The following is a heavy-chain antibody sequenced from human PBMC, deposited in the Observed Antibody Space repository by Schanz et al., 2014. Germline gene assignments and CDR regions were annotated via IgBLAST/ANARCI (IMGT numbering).Heavy chain of an antibody. CDR1: GLNFDYYG. V-gene: IGHV3-33*01. D-gene: IGHD3-10*01. CDR3: ARGPIPIQGVPMDF. Sequence: VKLVESGGGLVQPGGSLRLSCATSGLNFDYYGMNWVRQAPGKGLEWVANIGYDGSEKYYVDSVKGRFTISRDNSKDTLYLQMSGLTPEDTAVYYCARGPIPIQGVPMDFWGQGTRVTVSS. J-gene: IGHJ4*02. CDR2: IGYDGSEK.